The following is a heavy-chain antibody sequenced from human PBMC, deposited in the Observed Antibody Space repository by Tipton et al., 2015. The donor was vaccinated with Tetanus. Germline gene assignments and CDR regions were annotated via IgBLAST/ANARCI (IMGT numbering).Heavy chain of an antibody. J-gene: IGHJ4*02. CDR2: INYRGTT. D-gene: IGHD3-22*01. Sequence: AGLVKPSETLSLTCAVYGGSFSGYYWNWIRQPPGKGLEWIGEINYRGTTNYNPSLKSRVTMSVDTSKNQFSLQLSSMTAADTAVVFCARSFFDGSGYKIDIWGQGTLVTVSS. CDR1: GGSFSGYY. V-gene: IGHV4-34*01. CDR3: ARSFFDGSGYKIDI.